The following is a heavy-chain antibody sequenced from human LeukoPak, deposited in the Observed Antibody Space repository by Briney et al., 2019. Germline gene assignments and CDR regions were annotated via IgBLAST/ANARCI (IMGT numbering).Heavy chain of an antibody. D-gene: IGHD5-18*01. CDR1: GGSLRSYC. V-gene: IGHV4-59*12. CDR2: IYYSGST. J-gene: IGHJ6*02. CDR3: ARTRGYSYGYRKYYYYGMDV. Sequence: PSETLSLTCTVSGGSLRSYCWNWIRQPPGKGLEWIGYIYYSGSTDYNPSLRSRVTISVDTSKNQFSLKLSSVTAADTAVYYCARTRGYSYGYRKYYYYGMDVWGQGTTVTVSS.